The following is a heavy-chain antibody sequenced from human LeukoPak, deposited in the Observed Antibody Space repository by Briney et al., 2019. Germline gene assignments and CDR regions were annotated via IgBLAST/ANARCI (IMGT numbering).Heavy chain of an antibody. D-gene: IGHD2-21*01. J-gene: IGHJ5*02. CDR3: ARADRLHGGPYLIGP. CDR1: GYSFTDYY. V-gene: IGHV1-2*02. CDR2: INPNSGGT. Sequence: ASVKVSCKTSGYSFTDYYMHWVRQAPGQGLEWMGWINPNSGGTSAAQKFQGRVTMTRDTSISTVYMEVSWLTSDDTAIYYCARADRLHGGPYLIGPWGQGTLVTVSS.